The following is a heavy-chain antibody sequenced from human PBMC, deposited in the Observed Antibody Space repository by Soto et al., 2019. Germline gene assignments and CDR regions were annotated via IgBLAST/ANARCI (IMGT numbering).Heavy chain of an antibody. V-gene: IGHV1-18*01. D-gene: IGHD3-3*01. CDR1: GYTFASYG. CDR2: ISAYNGNT. Sequence: ASVKVSCKASGYTFASYGISWVRQAPGQGLEWMGWISAYNGNTNYAQKLQGRVTMTTDTSTSTAYMELRSLRSDDTAVYCCARGVSRFGVVTNVDYWGQGTLVTVSS. CDR3: ARGVSRFGVVTNVDY. J-gene: IGHJ4*02.